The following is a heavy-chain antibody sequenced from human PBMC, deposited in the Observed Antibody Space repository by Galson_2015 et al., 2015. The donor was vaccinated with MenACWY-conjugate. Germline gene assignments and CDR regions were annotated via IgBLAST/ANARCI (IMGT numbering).Heavy chain of an antibody. V-gene: IGHV3-64*02. Sequence: SLRLSCAGSGFILTDCDMHWVRQAPGKGLEYVSAISTYGGSTYYADSVKGRFTISRDNSKNMLFLQMGSLRVEDTAVYYCARKDGATYGYNDYWGQGTLVIVSS. CDR2: ISTYGGST. J-gene: IGHJ4*02. CDR1: GFILTDCD. D-gene: IGHD5-18*01. CDR3: ARKDGATYGYNDY.